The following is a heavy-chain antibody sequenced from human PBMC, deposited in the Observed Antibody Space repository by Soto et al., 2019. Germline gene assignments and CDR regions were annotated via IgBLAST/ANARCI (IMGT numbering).Heavy chain of an antibody. J-gene: IGHJ4*02. CDR1: GFTFSSYA. V-gene: IGHV3-23*01. D-gene: IGHD1-26*01. CDR2: ISGSGGST. CDR3: AKSRVGATCFDY. Sequence: PGGSLRLSCAASGFTFSSYAMSWVRQAPGKGLEWVSAISGSGGSTYYADSVKGRFTISRDNSKNTLYLQMSSLRAEDTAVYYCAKSRVGATCFDYWGQGTLVTVSS.